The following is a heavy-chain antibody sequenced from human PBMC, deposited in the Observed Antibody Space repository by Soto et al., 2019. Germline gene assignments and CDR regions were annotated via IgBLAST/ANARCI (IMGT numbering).Heavy chain of an antibody. CDR3: ARVGYCGGGTCYEGGPFDY. CDR1: GYSFTTYW. J-gene: IGHJ4*02. D-gene: IGHD2-15*01. V-gene: IGHV5-51*01. Sequence: GESLKLSCNGSGYSFTTYWIAWERQMPRKGLEWIGIIYSGDSDTTYRPSFQGQVTISADKSISTAYLQWRSLKASDTAMYYCARVGYCGGGTCYEGGPFDYWGQGTLVTVSS. CDR2: IYSGDSDT.